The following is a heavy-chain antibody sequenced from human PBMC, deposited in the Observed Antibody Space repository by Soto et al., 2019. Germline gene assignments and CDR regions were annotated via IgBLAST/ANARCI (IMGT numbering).Heavy chain of an antibody. Sequence: SETLSLTCTVSGGSISSYYWSWIRQPPGKGLEWIGYIYYSGSTNYNPSLKSRVTISVDTSKNQFSLKLSSVTAADTAVYYCARGRFLGYMDVWGKGTTVTVSS. CDR1: GGSISSYY. V-gene: IGHV4-59*01. J-gene: IGHJ6*03. CDR3: ARGRFLGYMDV. CDR2: IYYSGST. D-gene: IGHD3-3*01.